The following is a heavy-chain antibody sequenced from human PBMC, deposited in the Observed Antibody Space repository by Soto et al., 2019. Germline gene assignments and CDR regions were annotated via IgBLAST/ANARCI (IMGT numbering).Heavy chain of an antibody. CDR2: ISPDGNTK. V-gene: IGHV3-30*18. CDR1: GSTLSSFG. D-gene: IGHD6-13*01. J-gene: IGHJ4*02. Sequence: QVQLVECGGGVVHAGKSLRLSCVESGSTLSSFGMYWVRHAPGKGLEWVAVISPDGNTKYYGDSVRGRFTISRDNSKNTLYLLMNSLRTEDTSVYYCANSPGTAAVGSHYWGQGTLVTVSS. CDR3: ANSPGTAAVGSHY.